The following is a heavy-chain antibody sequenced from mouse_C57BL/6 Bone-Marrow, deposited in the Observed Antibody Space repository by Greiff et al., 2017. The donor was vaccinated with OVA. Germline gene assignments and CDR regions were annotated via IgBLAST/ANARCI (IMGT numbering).Heavy chain of an antibody. J-gene: IGHJ1*03. CDR3: ASSYYYGSSHYWYFDV. CDR2: IDPANGNT. CDR1: GFNIKNTY. V-gene: IGHV14-3*01. Sequence: EVQLQESVAELVRPGASVKLSCTASGFNIKNTYMHWVQQRPEQGLEWIGRIDPANGNTKYAPKFQGKATITADTSSNTAYLQLSSLTSEDTAIYYCASSYYYGSSHYWYFDVWGTGTTVTASS. D-gene: IGHD1-1*01.